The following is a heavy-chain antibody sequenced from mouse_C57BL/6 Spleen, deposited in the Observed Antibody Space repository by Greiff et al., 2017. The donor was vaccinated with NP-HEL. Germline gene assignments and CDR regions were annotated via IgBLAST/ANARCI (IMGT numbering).Heavy chain of an antibody. CDR1: GFTFSDYG. CDR3: ARDTTVVAEMAMDY. J-gene: IGHJ4*01. Sequence: EVKLMESGGGLVKPGGSLKLSCAASGFTFSDYGMHWVRQAPEKGLEWVAYISSGSSTIYYADTVKGRFTISGDNATNTLFLQMSWLWSDDTAMYYCARDTTVVAEMAMDYWGQGTSVTVSS. V-gene: IGHV5-17*01. CDR2: ISSGSSTI. D-gene: IGHD1-1*01.